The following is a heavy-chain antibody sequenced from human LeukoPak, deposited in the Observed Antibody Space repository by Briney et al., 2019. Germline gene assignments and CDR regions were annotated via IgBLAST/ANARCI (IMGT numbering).Heavy chain of an antibody. CDR3: ARDFYYDSSGADI. D-gene: IGHD3-22*01. Sequence: ASVKVSCKTSGYTFSDYSIHWVRQAPGQGLEWMGWINPNSGGTNYAQKFQGRVTMTRDTSISTAYMELSRLRSDDTAVYYCARDFYYDSSGADIWGQGTMVTVSS. CDR2: INPNSGGT. V-gene: IGHV1-2*02. CDR1: GYTFSDYS. J-gene: IGHJ3*02.